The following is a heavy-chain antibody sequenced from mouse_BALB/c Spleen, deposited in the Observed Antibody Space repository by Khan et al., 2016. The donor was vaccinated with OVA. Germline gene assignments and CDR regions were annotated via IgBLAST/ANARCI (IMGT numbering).Heavy chain of an antibody. V-gene: IGHV2-6-1*01. Sequence: QVQLKQSGPGLVAPSQSLSITCTISGFSLNNYGVHWVRQPPGKGLEWLVVMWSDGSTTYNSALKSRLSVSKDNSKSQVFLKMNSLQTDDTAMYYGARQPYYHYYIMDYWGQGTSVTVSS. CDR3: ARQPYYHYYIMDY. CDR2: MWSDGST. D-gene: IGHD2-10*01. CDR1: GFSLNNYG. J-gene: IGHJ4*01.